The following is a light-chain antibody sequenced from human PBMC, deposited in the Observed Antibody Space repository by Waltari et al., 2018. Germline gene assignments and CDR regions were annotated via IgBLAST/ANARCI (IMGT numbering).Light chain of an antibody. V-gene: IGLV2-14*01. CDR3: SSYTMTSATA. J-gene: IGLJ1*01. CDR1: SGDIGGYNY. CDR2: EVS. Sequence: QSALTQPASVSGSPGQSITISCTGTSGDIGGYNYVSWYQQYPGKAPKLIIFEVSYRPSGVSSRCSACKSGNTASLTISVLQAEDEAHYYCSSYTMTSATAFGTGTKVTVL.